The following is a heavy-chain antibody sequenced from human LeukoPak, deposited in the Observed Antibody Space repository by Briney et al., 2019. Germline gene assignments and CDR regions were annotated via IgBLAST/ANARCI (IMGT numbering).Heavy chain of an antibody. Sequence: GASVKFSCKASGYTFTSYDINWVRRATGQGLEWMGWMNPNSGNTGYAQKFQGRVTITRNTSISTAYMELGSLRSEDTAVYYCASSRTNYCGGDCPYDAFDIWGQGTMVTVSS. CDR2: MNPNSGNT. CDR3: ASSRTNYCGGDCPYDAFDI. J-gene: IGHJ3*02. CDR1: GYTFTSYD. V-gene: IGHV1-8*03. D-gene: IGHD2-21*01.